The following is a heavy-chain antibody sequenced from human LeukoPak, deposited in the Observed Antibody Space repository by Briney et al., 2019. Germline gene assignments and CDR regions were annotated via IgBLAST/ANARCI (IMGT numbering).Heavy chain of an antibody. Sequence: GGSVTLSCAASGFTFCNYAMRWPRHARGGAVECVSTISKGADSTYYADSVKGRFTISRDNSKNTLYLQMSSLRAGDTAVYYCAKLYGHCGSTGCPAGWCMDVWGTGTTVTVSS. J-gene: IGHJ6*03. V-gene: IGHV3-23*01. CDR3: AKLYGHCGSTGCPAGWCMDV. CDR2: ISKGADST. D-gene: IGHD2-2*01. CDR1: GFTFCNYA.